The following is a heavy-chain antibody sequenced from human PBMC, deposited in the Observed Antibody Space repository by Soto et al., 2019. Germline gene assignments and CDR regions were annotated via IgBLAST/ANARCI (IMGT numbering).Heavy chain of an antibody. Sequence: QVQLVESGGGVVQPGRSLRLSCAASGFTFSSYAMHWVRQAPGKGLECVAVISYDGSKKYYADAVKGRFTISRDNSKNTLYVRMNSLRAEDTAVYYCVREVVAPDDYYYGMDVWGQGPTVTVSS. D-gene: IGHD2-15*01. CDR3: VREVVAPDDYYYGMDV. CDR2: ISYDGSKK. J-gene: IGHJ6*02. CDR1: GFTFSSYA. V-gene: IGHV3-30-3*01.